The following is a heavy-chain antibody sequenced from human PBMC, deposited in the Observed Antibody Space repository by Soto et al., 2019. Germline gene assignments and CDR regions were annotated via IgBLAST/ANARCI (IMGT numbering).Heavy chain of an antibody. CDR3: AKDGLSIPYYYGSGSYYPDAFDI. CDR2: ISGSGGST. CDR1: GFTFSSYA. Sequence: GGSLRLSRAASGFTFSSYAMSWVRQAPGKGLEWVSAISGSGGSTYYADSVKGRFTISRDNSKNTLYLQMNSLRAEDTAVYYCAKDGLSIPYYYGSGSYYPDAFDIWRQGTMVTVS. D-gene: IGHD3-10*01. J-gene: IGHJ3*02. V-gene: IGHV3-23*01.